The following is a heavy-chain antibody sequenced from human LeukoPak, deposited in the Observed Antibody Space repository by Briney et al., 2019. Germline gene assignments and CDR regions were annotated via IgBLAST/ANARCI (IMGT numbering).Heavy chain of an antibody. D-gene: IGHD3-10*01. CDR3: AGVRSGITMVRGALKN. J-gene: IGHJ4*02. CDR2: INPNSGGT. Sequence: ASVKVFCKASGYTFTGYYMHWVRQAPGQGLEWMGWINPNSGGTNYAQKFQGRVTMTRDTSISTAYMELSRLRSDDTAVYYCAGVRSGITMVRGALKNWGQGTLVTVSS. CDR1: GYTFTGYY. V-gene: IGHV1-2*02.